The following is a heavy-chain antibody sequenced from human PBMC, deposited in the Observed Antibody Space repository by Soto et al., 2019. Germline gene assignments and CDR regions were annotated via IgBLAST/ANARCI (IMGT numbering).Heavy chain of an antibody. Sequence: QVQLQESGPGLVKPSETLSLTCTVSSGSISSYYWSWIRQPPGKGLEWIGYMYYSGSTNYNPSLQSRVTISVDTSKNQLSLKVSSVTAADTAVYYCARTAPAGTFGMDVWGQGTTVNVSS. J-gene: IGHJ6*02. CDR1: SGSISSYY. D-gene: IGHD6-13*01. CDR2: MYYSGST. CDR3: ARTAPAGTFGMDV. V-gene: IGHV4-59*01.